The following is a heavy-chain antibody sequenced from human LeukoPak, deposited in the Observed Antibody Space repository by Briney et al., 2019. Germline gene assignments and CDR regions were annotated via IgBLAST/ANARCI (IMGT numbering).Heavy chain of an antibody. Sequence: GTSVKVSCKASGFTFTSPAVQRVRQARGQRLEWIGWIVVGSGNTNYAQKFQGRVTITRDTSASTAYMELSSLRSEDTAVYYCASAGTGLDYWGQGTLVTVSS. CDR2: IVVGSGNT. V-gene: IGHV1-58*01. D-gene: IGHD6-13*01. J-gene: IGHJ4*02. CDR1: GFTFTSPA. CDR3: ASAGTGLDY.